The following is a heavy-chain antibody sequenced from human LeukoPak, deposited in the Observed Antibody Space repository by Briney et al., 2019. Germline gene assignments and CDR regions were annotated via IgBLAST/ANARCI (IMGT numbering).Heavy chain of an antibody. D-gene: IGHD1-26*01. CDR1: GYTLTELS. Sequence: GASVKVSCKVSGYTLTELSMHWVRQTPGKGLEWMGGFDPEDGETLYAQKFQGRVTMTEDTSTDTAYMELSSLRSEDTAVYYCAKAIVGATGQDYWGQGTLVTVSS. J-gene: IGHJ4*02. CDR2: FDPEDGET. CDR3: AKAIVGATGQDY. V-gene: IGHV1-24*01.